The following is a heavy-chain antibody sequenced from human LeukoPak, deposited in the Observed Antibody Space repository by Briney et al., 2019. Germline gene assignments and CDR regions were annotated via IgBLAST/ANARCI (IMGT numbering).Heavy chain of an antibody. CDR3: ATQPGSDY. J-gene: IGHJ4*02. V-gene: IGHV3-74*01. CDR2: INSDGSST. D-gene: IGHD3-10*01. Sequence: PGGSLRLSCAASGFTFSTYWMHWVRQAPGKGLVWVSRINSDGSSTNYADSVKGRFTISRDNDEKTLYLQMNSLRAEDTAVYYCATQPGSDYWGQGTLVTVSS. CDR1: GFTFSTYW.